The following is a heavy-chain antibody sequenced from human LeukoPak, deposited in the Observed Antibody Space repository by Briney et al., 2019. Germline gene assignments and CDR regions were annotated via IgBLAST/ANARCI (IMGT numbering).Heavy chain of an antibody. CDR1: GGSISSYY. V-gene: IGHV4-59*01. Sequence: PSGTLSLTCTVSGGSISSYYWSWIRQPPGKGLEWIGYIYYSGSTNYNPSLKSRVTISVDTSKNQFSLKLSSVTAADTAVYYCAINLITMVRGVQDYWGQGTLVTVSS. CDR3: AINLITMVRGVQDY. J-gene: IGHJ4*02. D-gene: IGHD3-10*01. CDR2: IYYSGST.